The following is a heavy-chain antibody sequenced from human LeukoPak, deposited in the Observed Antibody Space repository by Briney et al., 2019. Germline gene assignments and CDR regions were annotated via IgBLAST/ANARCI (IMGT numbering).Heavy chain of an antibody. CDR3: ARDYLDSGHDLDY. D-gene: IGHD5-12*01. Sequence: ASVKVSCKASGYTFTSYYIHWVRQAPGQGLEWMGIIYPGGGSTSYAQKFQGRVTMTRDMSTSTVYMELSSLRSDDTAVYYCARDYLDSGHDLDYWGQGTLVTVSS. J-gene: IGHJ4*02. V-gene: IGHV1-46*01. CDR1: GYTFTSYY. CDR2: IYPGGGST.